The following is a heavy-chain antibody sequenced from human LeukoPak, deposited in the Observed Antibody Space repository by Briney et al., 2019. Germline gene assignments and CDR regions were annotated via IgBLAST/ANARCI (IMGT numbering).Heavy chain of an antibody. CDR3: ASGGEIQLYPYYYYMDV. Sequence: PGGSLRLSCAASGFTFSSYAMSWVRQAPGKGLEWVSAISGSGGSTYYADSVKGRFTISRDNSKNTLYVQMNSLRGEDAAVYYCASGGEIQLYPYYYYMDVWGKGTTVTVSS. CDR1: GFTFSSYA. CDR2: ISGSGGST. V-gene: IGHV3-23*01. D-gene: IGHD5-18*01. J-gene: IGHJ6*03.